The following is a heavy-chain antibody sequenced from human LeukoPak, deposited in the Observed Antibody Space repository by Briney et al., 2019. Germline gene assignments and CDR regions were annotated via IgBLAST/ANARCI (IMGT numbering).Heavy chain of an antibody. D-gene: IGHD6-19*01. CDR3: ARGGWYGYYFDS. J-gene: IGHJ4*02. CDR2: INTDGSDI. CDR1: GFTFSTYW. Sequence: GGSLRLSCAASGFTFSTYWMHWVRQAPGKGLVWVSRINTDGSDISYADSVKGRFTISRDNAKNTLYLQMNSLTAEDTAVYYCARGGWYGYYFDSWGRGTLATVSS. V-gene: IGHV3-74*01.